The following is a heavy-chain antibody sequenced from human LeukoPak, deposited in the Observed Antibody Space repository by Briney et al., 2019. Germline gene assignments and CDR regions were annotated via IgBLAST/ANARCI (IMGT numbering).Heavy chain of an antibody. Sequence: ASVKVSCKASGGTFSSYAISWVRQAPGQGLEWMGGIIPIFGTANYAQKFQGRVTVTRDTSTSTLYVELRSLRSEDTAVYYCARGGVAASGASDIWGQGTMVTVSS. V-gene: IGHV1-69*06. CDR2: IIPIFGTA. CDR1: GGTFSSYA. D-gene: IGHD6-13*01. J-gene: IGHJ3*02. CDR3: ARGGVAASGASDI.